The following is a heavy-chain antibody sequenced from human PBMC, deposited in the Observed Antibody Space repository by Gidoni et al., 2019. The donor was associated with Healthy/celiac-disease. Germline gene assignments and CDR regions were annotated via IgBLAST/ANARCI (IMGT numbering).Heavy chain of an antibody. V-gene: IGHV3-15*01. CDR3: TTSIAAADYYYYGMDV. J-gene: IGHJ6*02. Sequence: VKGRFTISRDDSKNTLYLQMNSLKTEDTAVYYCTTSIAAADYYYYGMDVWGQGTTVTVSS. D-gene: IGHD6-13*01.